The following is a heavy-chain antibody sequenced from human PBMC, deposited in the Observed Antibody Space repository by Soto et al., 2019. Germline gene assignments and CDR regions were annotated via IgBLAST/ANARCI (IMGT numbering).Heavy chain of an antibody. CDR1: GGSISSSSYY. J-gene: IGHJ4*02. V-gene: IGHV4-39*01. CDR3: ARHAEVRYSSRRDRFDY. CDR2: IYYSGST. Sequence: PSETLSLTCTVSGGSISSSSYYWGWIRQPPGKGLEWIGSIYYSGSTYYNPSLKSRVTISVDTSKNQFSLKLSSVTAADTAVYYCARHAEVRYSSRRDRFDYWGQGTLVTVPQ. D-gene: IGHD6-13*01.